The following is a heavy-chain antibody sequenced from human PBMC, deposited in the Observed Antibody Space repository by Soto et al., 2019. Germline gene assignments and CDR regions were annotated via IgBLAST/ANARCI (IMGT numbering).Heavy chain of an antibody. CDR3: ATTPVVGDAFDI. CDR2: ISGSGGST. V-gene: IGHV3-23*01. CDR1: GFTFSSYA. D-gene: IGHD2-15*01. J-gene: IGHJ3*02. Sequence: GGSLRLSCAASGFTFSSYAMSWVRQAPGKGLEWVSAISGSGGSTYYADSVKGRFTISRDNSKNTLYLQMNSLRAEDTAVYYCATTPVVGDAFDIWGQGTMVTVSS.